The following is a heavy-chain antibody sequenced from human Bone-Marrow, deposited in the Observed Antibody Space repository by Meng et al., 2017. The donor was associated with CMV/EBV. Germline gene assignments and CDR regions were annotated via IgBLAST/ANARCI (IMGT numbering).Heavy chain of an antibody. D-gene: IGHD7-27*01. CDR1: HGSISSYF. CDR2: IYDGGST. CDR3: ARDRELGY. Sequence: QVQLQESGPGLVNPSETLSLTWSVSHGSISSYFWNWVRQSPGKGLEWIGHIYDGGSTNYNPSLESRVTISVDTSKNQFSLKLSSVTAADTAVYYCARDRELGYWGQGTLVTVSS. V-gene: IGHV4-59*01. J-gene: IGHJ4*02.